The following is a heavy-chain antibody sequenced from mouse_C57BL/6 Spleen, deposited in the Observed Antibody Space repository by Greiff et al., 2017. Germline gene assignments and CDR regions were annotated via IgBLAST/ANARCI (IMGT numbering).Heavy chain of an antibody. CDR3: ATRGSGYYFDY. CDR2: IYPSDSET. Sequence: QVQLKQPGAELVRPGSSVKLSCKASGYTFTSYWMDWVKQRPGQGLEWIGNIYPSDSETHYNQKFKDKATLTVDKSSSTAYMQLSSLTSEDSAVYYCATRGSGYYFDYWGQGTTLTVSS. V-gene: IGHV1-61*01. CDR1: GYTFTSYW. D-gene: IGHD3-2*02. J-gene: IGHJ2*01.